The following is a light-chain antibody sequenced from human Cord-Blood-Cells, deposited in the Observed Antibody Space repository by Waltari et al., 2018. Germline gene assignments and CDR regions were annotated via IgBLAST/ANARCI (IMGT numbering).Light chain of an antibody. J-gene: IGKJ1*01. V-gene: IGKV1-12*01. Sequence: DSQMTQPQSSVSASVGDRVTITCRARQGISSWLAWYQQKPGKAPKLRLYDAYGLQSGVPSRFSGSGSGTDFTLTISSLQPEDFATYYCQQANSFPRTFGQGTKVEIK. CDR2: DAY. CDR1: QGISSW. CDR3: QQANSFPRT.